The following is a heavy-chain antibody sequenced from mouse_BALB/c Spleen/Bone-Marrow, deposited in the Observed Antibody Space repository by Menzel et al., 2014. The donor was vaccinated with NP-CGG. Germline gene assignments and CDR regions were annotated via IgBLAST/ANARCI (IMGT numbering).Heavy chain of an antibody. CDR3: TRDLYDGYSYYAMDY. CDR2: ITSGGGYT. J-gene: IGHJ4*01. CDR1: GFTFSSYT. V-gene: IGHV5-6-4*01. Sequence: EVMLVESGGGLVKPGGSLKLSCAASGFTFSSYTMSWVRQTPVKRLEWVATITSGGGYTYYPDSVKGRFTISRDNAKSTLYLQMSSLKSEDTAMYYCTRDLYDGYSYYAMDYWGQGTSVTVSS. D-gene: IGHD2-3*01.